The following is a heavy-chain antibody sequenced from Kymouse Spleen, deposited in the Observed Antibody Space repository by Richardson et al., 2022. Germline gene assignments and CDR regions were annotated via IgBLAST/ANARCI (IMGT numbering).Heavy chain of an antibody. J-gene: IGHJ4*02. CDR2: IKSKTDGGTT. Sequence: EVQLVESGGGLVKPGGSLRLSCAASGFTFSNAWMSWVRQAPGKGLEWVGRIKSKTDGGTTDYAAPVKGRFTISRDDSKNTLYLQMNSLKTEDTAVYYCTNYDILTGYYIDYWGQGTLVTVSS. CDR3: TNYDILTGYYIDY. V-gene: IGHV3-15*01. D-gene: IGHD3-9*01. CDR1: GFTFSNAW.